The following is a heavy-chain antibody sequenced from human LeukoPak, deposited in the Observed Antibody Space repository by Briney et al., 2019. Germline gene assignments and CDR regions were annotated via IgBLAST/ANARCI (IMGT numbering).Heavy chain of an antibody. V-gene: IGHV3-30*04. J-gene: IGHJ4*02. CDR1: GFTFSSHA. Sequence: GSLRLSCAASGFTFSSHALHWVRQAPGKGLEWVAVISYDGSTKYYADSVKGRFTISRDNSKNTLYLQMNSLRAEDTAVYYCAKDGQQQLVYYFDYWGQGTLVTVSS. D-gene: IGHD6-13*01. CDR3: AKDGQQQLVYYFDY. CDR2: ISYDGSTK.